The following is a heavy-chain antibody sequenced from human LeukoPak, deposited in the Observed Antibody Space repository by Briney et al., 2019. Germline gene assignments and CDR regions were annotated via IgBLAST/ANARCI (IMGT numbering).Heavy chain of an antibody. Sequence: SQTLSLTCAISGDSIFTNNVAWNWIRQSPSRGLEWLGRTYYRSKWSFDYAVSVKSRITINADASKNQFSLQLSSVTPEDTAVYYCARGKYTSFDNWGQGTLVTVSS. J-gene: IGHJ4*02. D-gene: IGHD6-6*01. V-gene: IGHV6-1*01. CDR3: ARGKYTSFDN. CDR1: GDSIFTNNVA. CDR2: TYYRSKWSF.